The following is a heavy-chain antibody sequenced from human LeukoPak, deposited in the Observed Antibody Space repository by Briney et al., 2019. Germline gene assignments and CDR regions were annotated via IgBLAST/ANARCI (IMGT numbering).Heavy chain of an antibody. V-gene: IGHV3-66*01. J-gene: IGHJ3*02. CDR1: GFTVSSNY. D-gene: IGHD2-15*01. Sequence: GGSLRLSCAASGFTVSSNYMTWVRQAPGKGLEWVSVIYSGGSTYYTDSVKGRFTSSRDNSKSTLYLQMNNLRAEDTAVYYCATARGVFDIWGQGTMVTVSS. CDR3: ATARGVFDI. CDR2: IYSGGST.